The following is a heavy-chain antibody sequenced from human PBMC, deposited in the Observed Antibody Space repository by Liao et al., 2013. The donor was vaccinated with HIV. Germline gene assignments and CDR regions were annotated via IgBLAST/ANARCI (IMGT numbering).Heavy chain of an antibody. CDR3: ARGTVVTPDYYYYYMDV. V-gene: IGHV4-30-4*08. CDR2: IYYTGST. CDR1: GDPISSGDYY. J-gene: IGHJ6*03. Sequence: QVQLQESGPGLVKPSQTLSLTCTVSGDPISSGDYYWNWIRQPPGKGLEWIGYIYYTGSTYNNPSLTSRVSISVDTSKNQFSLKLSSVTAADTAVYYCARGTVVTPDYYYYYMDVWGKGTTVTVSS. D-gene: IGHD4-23*01.